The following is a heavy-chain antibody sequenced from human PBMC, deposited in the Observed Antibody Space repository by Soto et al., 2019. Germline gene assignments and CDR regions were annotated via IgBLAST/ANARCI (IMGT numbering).Heavy chain of an antibody. D-gene: IGHD4-17*01. CDR1: GGSISSYY. CDR2: IYYSGST. V-gene: IGHV4-59*08. CDR3: ARRYGDCFDY. Sequence: ETLSLTCTVSGGSISSYYWSWIRQPPGKGLEWIGYIYYSGSTNYNPSLKSRVTILVDTSKNQFSLKLSSLIAADTAVYYCARRYGDCFDYWGQGTLVTVSS. J-gene: IGHJ4*02.